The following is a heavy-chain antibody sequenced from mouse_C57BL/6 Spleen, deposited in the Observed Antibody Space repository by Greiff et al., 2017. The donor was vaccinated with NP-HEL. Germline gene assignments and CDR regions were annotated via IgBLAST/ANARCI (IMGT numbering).Heavy chain of an antibody. Sequence: QVQLQQSGAELARPGASVKLSCKASGYTFTSYGISWVKQRTGQGLEWIGEIYPRSGNTYYNEKFKGKATLTADKSSSTAYMELRSLTSEDSAVYFCASPYYYGSSYVRFAYWGQGTLVTVSA. CDR2: IYPRSGNT. CDR3: ASPYYYGSSYVRFAY. V-gene: IGHV1-81*01. CDR1: GYTFTSYG. D-gene: IGHD1-1*01. J-gene: IGHJ3*01.